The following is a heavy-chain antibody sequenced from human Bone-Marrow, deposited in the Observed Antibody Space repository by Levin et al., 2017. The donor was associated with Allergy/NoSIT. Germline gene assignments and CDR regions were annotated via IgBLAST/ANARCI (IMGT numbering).Heavy chain of an antibody. Sequence: SQTLSLTCAVPGYSMSSDYYWGWIRQPPGKGLEWIGNINESGSTKYNPSLKSRVTISVDTSKNPFSLQLNSVAAADTAVYFCAREYYVDVWGKRNTVTVSS. D-gene: IGHD3-3*01. CDR1: GYSMSSDYY. J-gene: IGHJ6*03. CDR2: INESGST. CDR3: AREYYVDV. V-gene: IGHV4-38-2*02.